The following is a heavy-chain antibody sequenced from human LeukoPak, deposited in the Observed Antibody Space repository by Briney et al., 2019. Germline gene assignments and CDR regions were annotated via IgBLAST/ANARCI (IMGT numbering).Heavy chain of an antibody. Sequence: SETLSLTCTVSGGSVSSYYWNWLRQPPGKGLEWIGYICYSGSTNYNPSLKSRVTISVDTSKNQFSLKMSSVTAADTAVYYCARVSRRYGSGNNWFDPWGQGTLVTVSS. CDR1: GGSVSSYY. CDR3: ARVSRRYGSGNNWFDP. CDR2: ICYSGST. J-gene: IGHJ5*02. D-gene: IGHD3-10*01. V-gene: IGHV4-59*02.